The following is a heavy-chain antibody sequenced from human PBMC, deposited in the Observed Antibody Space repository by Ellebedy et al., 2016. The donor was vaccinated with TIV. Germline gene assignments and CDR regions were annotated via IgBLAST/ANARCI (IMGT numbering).Heavy chain of an antibody. V-gene: IGHV5-51*01. CDR3: ARSLGGPSENAFDI. CDR1: GYSFTSYW. D-gene: IGHD4-23*01. J-gene: IGHJ3*02. CDR2: IYPGDSDT. Sequence: GGSLRLXCKGSGYSFTSYWIGWVRQMPGKGLEWMGIIYPGDSDTRYSPSFQGQVTISADKSISTAYLQWSSLKASDTAMYYCARSLGGPSENAFDIWGQGTMVTVSS.